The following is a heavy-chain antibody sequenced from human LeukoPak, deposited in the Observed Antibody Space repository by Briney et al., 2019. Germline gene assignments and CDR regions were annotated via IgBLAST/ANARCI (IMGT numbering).Heavy chain of an antibody. D-gene: IGHD3-3*01. V-gene: IGHV4-34*01. CDR3: ARHGPGDFWSGYYSYYFDY. CDR2: INHSGST. J-gene: IGHJ4*02. CDR1: GGSFSGYY. Sequence: SETLSLTCAVYGGSFSGYYWSWIRQPPGKGLEWIGEINHSGSTNYNPSLKSRVTISVDTSKNQFSLKLSSVTAADTAVYYCARHGPGDFWSGYYSYYFDYWGQGTLVTVSS.